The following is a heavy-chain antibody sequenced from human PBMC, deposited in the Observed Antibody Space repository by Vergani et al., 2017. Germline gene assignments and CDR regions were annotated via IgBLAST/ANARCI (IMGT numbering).Heavy chain of an antibody. J-gene: IGHJ4*02. CDR1: GGSISSGSYY. Sequence: QVQLQESGPGLVKPSQTLSLTCTVSGGSISSGSYYWSWIRQPAGKGLEWIGRIYTSGSTNYNPSLKSRVTISVDTSKNQFSLKLSSVTAADTAVYYCARTRSENYYDSSGYSYYFDYWGQGTLVTVSS. CDR2: IYTSGST. CDR3: ARTRSENYYDSSGYSYYFDY. D-gene: IGHD3-22*01. V-gene: IGHV4-61*02.